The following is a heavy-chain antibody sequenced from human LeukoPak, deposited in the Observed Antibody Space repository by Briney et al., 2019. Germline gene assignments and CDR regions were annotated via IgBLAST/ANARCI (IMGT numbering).Heavy chain of an antibody. CDR2: IDSSGTI. J-gene: IGHJ6*03. CDR1: GFTFSDYF. CDR3: VRAMVRGVSYYYYMDV. D-gene: IGHD3-10*01. Sequence: PGGSLRLSCAASGFTFSDYFMSWIRQGPGKGLEWVSHIDSSGTIYYADSVKGRATISRDNAKNSLYLQMNSLRAEDTAVYYCVRAMVRGVSYYYYMDVWGKGTTVTVSS. V-gene: IGHV3-11*04.